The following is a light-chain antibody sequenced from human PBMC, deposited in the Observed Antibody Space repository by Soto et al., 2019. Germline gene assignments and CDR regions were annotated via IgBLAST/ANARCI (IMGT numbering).Light chain of an antibody. Sequence: EIVLTQSPGTLSLSPGERATLSCRASQSVSSSYLAWYQQKPGQAPRLLIYGASSRATGIPDRLSGSGSGTDFTLTISRLEPEDFAVYYCHQYASSPRTFGQGTKVEIK. CDR1: QSVSSSY. CDR3: HQYASSPRT. CDR2: GAS. J-gene: IGKJ1*01. V-gene: IGKV3-20*01.